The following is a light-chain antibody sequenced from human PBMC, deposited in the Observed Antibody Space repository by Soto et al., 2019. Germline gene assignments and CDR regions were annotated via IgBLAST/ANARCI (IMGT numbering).Light chain of an antibody. J-gene: IGLJ7*01. CDR1: SSDVGSHNL. CDR2: EVS. CDR3: CSYGGSTAV. V-gene: IGLV2-23*02. Sequence: QSVLTQPASVSGSPGQSITISCTGTSSDVGSHNLVSWYQQHPGQAPQLMIYEVSKRPFGVSARFSASKSGNTASLTISGLQAEDEAVYYCCSYGGSTAVFGGGTQLTVL.